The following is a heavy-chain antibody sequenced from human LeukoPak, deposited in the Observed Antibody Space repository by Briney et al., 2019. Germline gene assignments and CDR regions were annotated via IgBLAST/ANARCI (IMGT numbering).Heavy chain of an antibody. J-gene: IGHJ4*02. CDR2: ISYDGSNK. V-gene: IGHV3-30-3*01. CDR1: GFTFSSYA. CDR3: AREDTAMALDY. D-gene: IGHD5-18*01. Sequence: GGSLRLSFAASGFTFSSYAMHWVRQAPGKGLEWVAVISYDGSNKYYADSVKGRFTISRDNSKNTLYLQMNSLRAEDTAVYYCAREDTAMALDYWGQGTLVTVSS.